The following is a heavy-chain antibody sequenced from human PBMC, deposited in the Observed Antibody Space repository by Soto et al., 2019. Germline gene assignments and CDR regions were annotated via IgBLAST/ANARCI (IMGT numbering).Heavy chain of an antibody. Sequence: GASVKVSCKASGGTFSSYAISWVRQAPGQGLEWMGGIIPIFGTANYAQKFQGRVTITADESTSTAYMELSSLRSEDTAVYYCARDYYDLYYFDYWGQGTLVTVSS. CDR3: ARDYYDLYYFDY. CDR1: GGTFSSYA. D-gene: IGHD3-22*01. J-gene: IGHJ4*02. CDR2: IIPIFGTA. V-gene: IGHV1-69*13.